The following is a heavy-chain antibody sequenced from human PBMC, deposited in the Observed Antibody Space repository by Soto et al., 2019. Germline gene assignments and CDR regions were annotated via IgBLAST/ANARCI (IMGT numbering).Heavy chain of an antibody. D-gene: IGHD2-15*01. J-gene: IGHJ4*02. V-gene: IGHV3-53*01. CDR3: AGGDSALSFDY. CDR1: GFAVSSNY. Sequence: ESGGGLIQPGGSRRLSCAASGFAVSSNYMTWVRQSPGKGLEWVSVIYSGGSTYYADSVKGRFTISRDSSKNTLYLQMNSLRAEDTAVYYCAGGDSALSFDYWGQGTLVTVSS. CDR2: IYSGGST.